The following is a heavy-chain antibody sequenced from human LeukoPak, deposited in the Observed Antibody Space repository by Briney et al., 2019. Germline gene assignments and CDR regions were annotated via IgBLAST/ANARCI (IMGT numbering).Heavy chain of an antibody. J-gene: IGHJ4*02. Sequence: GGSLRLSCAASGFTFDDYTMHWVRQGPGKGLEWVSLISWDGHSTYYANSVKGRFTISRDNSKNSLYLQMNSLRTEDTALYYCAKDIRTRGNSYGYSLDYWGQGTLVTVSS. CDR1: GFTFDDYT. CDR2: ISWDGHST. CDR3: AKDIRTRGNSYGYSLDY. V-gene: IGHV3-43*01. D-gene: IGHD5-18*01.